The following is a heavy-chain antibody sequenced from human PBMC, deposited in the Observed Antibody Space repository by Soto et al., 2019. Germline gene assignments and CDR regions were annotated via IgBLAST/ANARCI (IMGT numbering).Heavy chain of an antibody. CDR3: AKDRLGGNFDY. J-gene: IGHJ4*02. Sequence: EVQVLDSGGGLVQPGGSLRLSCAASGFTFNNYAMNWVRQAPGKGLEWVATISGTGGSTYYADSVMGRFTISRDNSKNTRDVQMNSRRVEDTAVYYCAKDRLGGNFDYWGQGTQVTVSS. V-gene: IGHV3-23*01. CDR2: ISGTGGST. CDR1: GFTFNNYA.